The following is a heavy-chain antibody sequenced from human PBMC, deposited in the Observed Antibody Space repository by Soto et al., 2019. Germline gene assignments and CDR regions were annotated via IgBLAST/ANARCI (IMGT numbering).Heavy chain of an antibody. V-gene: IGHV3-9*01. J-gene: IGHJ5*02. CDR3: AKVEGGYGGNGENNWFDA. CDR1: GFTFEDYA. CDR2: ISWNSGSI. D-gene: IGHD5-12*01. Sequence: EVQLVESGGGLVQPGRSLRLSCAASGFTFEDYAMHWVRQAPGKGLVWVSGISWNSGSIGYADSVKGRFTISRDNAKNAMYLQRNSLRAEDTALYYCAKVEGGYGGNGENNWFDACGQGTLVNVAS.